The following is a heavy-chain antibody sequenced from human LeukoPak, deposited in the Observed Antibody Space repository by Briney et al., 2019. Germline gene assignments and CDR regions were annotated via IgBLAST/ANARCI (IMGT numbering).Heavy chain of an antibody. CDR2: INHSGST. CDR3: ARRYYYYYGVDV. CDR1: GGSISSSNW. J-gene: IGHJ6*02. Sequence: PSETLSPACAVSGGSISSSNWWSWVRQPPGKGLEWSGEINHSGSTNYNPSLKSRVTISVDTPKNQFSLKLSSVTAADPAVYYCARRYYYYYGVDVWRQGTTVTVS. V-gene: IGHV4-4*02.